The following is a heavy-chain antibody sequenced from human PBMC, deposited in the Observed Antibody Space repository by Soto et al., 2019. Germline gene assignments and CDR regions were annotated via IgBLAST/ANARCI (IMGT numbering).Heavy chain of an antibody. V-gene: IGHV6-1*01. J-gene: IGHJ6*02. CDR3: ARMGAAAGLSYYYYGMDV. CDR2: TYYRSKWYN. Sequence: PSQTLSLTCAISGDSVSSNSAAWNWIRQSPSRGLEWLGRTYYRSKWYNDYAVSVKSRITINPDTSKNQFSLQLSSVTTEDTAVYYCARMGAAAGLSYYYYGMDVWGQGTTVTVSS. D-gene: IGHD6-13*01. CDR1: GDSVSSNSAA.